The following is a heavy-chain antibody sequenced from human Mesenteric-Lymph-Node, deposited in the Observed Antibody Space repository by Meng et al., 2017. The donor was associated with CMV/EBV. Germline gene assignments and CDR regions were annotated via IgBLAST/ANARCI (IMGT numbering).Heavy chain of an antibody. V-gene: IGHV3-23*01. CDR1: GFPFSTYA. Sequence: GESLKISCAASGFPFSTYAMAWVRQAPGKGLEWVSAISGSGGNTYYADSVKGRFTISRDNSKNTLYLQMNSLRAEDTAVYYCAKAPYCSSTSCTGDWGQGTLVTVSS. D-gene: IGHD2-2*01. CDR3: AKAPYCSSTSCTGD. CDR2: ISGSGGNT. J-gene: IGHJ4*02.